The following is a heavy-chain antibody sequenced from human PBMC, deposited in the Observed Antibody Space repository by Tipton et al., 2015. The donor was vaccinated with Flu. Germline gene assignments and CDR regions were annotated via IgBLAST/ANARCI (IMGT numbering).Heavy chain of an antibody. J-gene: IGHJ3*02. CDR2: IFHIGSS. D-gene: IGHD3-10*01. CDR1: GDSISSDYF. Sequence: TLSLTCAVSGDSISSDYFWGWIRQPPGKGLEWIGSIFHIGSSYYNPSLQSRVTISVDTSKNQFSLKLTSVTAADTAVYYCARVTTQVFGGDAFDIWGQGTTVTVSS. CDR3: ARVTTQVFGGDAFDI. V-gene: IGHV4-38-2*01.